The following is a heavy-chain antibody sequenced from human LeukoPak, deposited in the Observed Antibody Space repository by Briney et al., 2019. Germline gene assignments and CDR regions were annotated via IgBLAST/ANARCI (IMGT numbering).Heavy chain of an antibody. CDR3: ARDGYYYDSSGYYLDY. V-gene: IGHV1-46*01. CDR1: GYTFTSYY. CDR2: INPSGGST. Sequence: ASVKVSCKASGYTFTSYYMHWVRQAPGQGLEWMGIINPSGGSTSYAQKLQGRVTMTRDTSTSTVYMELSSLRSEDTAVYYCARDGYYYDSSGYYLDYWGQGTLVTVSS. D-gene: IGHD3-22*01. J-gene: IGHJ4*02.